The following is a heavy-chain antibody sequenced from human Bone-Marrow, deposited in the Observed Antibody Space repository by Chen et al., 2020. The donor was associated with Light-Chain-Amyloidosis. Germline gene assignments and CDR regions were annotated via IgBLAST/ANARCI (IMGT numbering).Heavy chain of an antibody. V-gene: IGHV3-33*01. CDR3: ARDRGVRFLGPGFDI. CDR2: IWNDGSNT. J-gene: IGHJ3*02. CDR1: GFTFSSYG. D-gene: IGHD3-3*01. Sequence: QVQLVESGGGVVQPGRSLRLSCAASGFTFSSYGMHWVRQAPGKGLEWGAVIWNDGSNTYYADSVKGRFTISRDTSKNTLYLQMNSLRAEDTAVYYCARDRGVRFLGPGFDIWGQGTMVTVSS.